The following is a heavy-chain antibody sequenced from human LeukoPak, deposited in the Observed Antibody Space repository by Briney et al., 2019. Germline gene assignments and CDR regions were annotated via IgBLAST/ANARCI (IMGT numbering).Heavy chain of an antibody. V-gene: IGHV4-31*03. D-gene: IGHD4-17*01. J-gene: IGHJ4*02. CDR3: ARDGGDYAPFDY. CDR2: IYYSGST. CDR1: GGSISSGGYY. Sequence: PSETLSLTCTVSGGSISSGGYYWSWIRQHPGKGLEWIGYIYYSGSTYYDPSLKSRVTISVDTSKNQFSLKLSSVTAADTAVYYCARDGGDYAPFDYWGQGTLVTVSS.